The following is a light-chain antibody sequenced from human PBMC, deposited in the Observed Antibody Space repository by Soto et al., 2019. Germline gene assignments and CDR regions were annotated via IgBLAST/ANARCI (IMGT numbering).Light chain of an antibody. CDR1: PGPVTSGHY. CDR3: LLSYGGAYVV. CDR2: DTS. J-gene: IGLJ2*01. V-gene: IGLV7-46*01. Sequence: QAVVTQEPSLTVSPGGTVTLTCGSSPGPVTSGHYPYWFQQKPGQAPRALIYDTSNKHSRTPARFSGSLLGGKAALTLAGAKHEYEAEYYCLLSYGGAYVVFGGGTKLTVL.